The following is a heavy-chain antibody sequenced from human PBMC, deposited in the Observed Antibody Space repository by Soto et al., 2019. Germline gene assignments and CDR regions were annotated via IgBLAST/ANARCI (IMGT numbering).Heavy chain of an antibody. D-gene: IGHD3-10*01. Sequence: GGSLRLSCAASGLTFSSYSMNWVRQAPGKGLEWVSSISSSSSYIYYADSVKGRFTISRDNAKNSLYLQMNSLRAEDTAVYYCASFGVENWFDPWGQGTLVTVSS. CDR2: ISSSSSYI. V-gene: IGHV3-21*01. CDR3: ASFGVENWFDP. J-gene: IGHJ5*02. CDR1: GLTFSSYS.